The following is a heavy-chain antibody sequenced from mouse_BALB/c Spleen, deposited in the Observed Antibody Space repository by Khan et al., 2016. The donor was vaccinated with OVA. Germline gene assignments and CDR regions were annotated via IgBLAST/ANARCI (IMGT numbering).Heavy chain of an antibody. CDR1: GFTFSTYG. CDR3: ARLAYYYDSEGYAY. J-gene: IGHJ3*01. CDR2: ISSGGSYT. V-gene: IGHV5-6*01. D-gene: IGHD1-1*01. Sequence: EVELVESGGDLVKPEGSLKLSCAASGFTFSTYGMSWVRQTPDQRLEWVATISSGGSYTYYPDSVQGRFTISRDNAKNTLYLQMSSLKSEDTAMFYSARLAYYYDSEGYAYWGQGTLVTGSA.